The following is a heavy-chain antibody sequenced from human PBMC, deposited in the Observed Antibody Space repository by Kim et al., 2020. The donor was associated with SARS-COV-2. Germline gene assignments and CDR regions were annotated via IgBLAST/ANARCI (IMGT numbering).Heavy chain of an antibody. Sequence: ASVKVSCKASGYTFTSYYMHWVRQAPGQGLEWMGIINPSGGSTSYAQKFQGRVTMTRDTSTSTVYMELSSLRSEDTAVYYCARDPTTVTASYYYYYGMDVWGQGTTVTVSS. J-gene: IGHJ6*02. V-gene: IGHV1-46*01. CDR2: INPSGGST. D-gene: IGHD4-17*01. CDR1: GYTFTSYY. CDR3: ARDPTTVTASYYYYYGMDV.